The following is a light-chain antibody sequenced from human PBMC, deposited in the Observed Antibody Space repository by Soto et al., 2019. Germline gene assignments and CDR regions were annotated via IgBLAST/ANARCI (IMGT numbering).Light chain of an antibody. CDR2: DAS. V-gene: IGKV3-11*01. Sequence: EIVLTQSPATLSLSPGERATLSCRASQSVSSYLAWYQQKPGQAPRLLIYDASNRATGIPARFSGSGSGTDFTLTISSLEPEDCAVYYWQQRSNWPGTFGQGTKVEIK. CDR1: QSVSSY. CDR3: QQRSNWPGT. J-gene: IGKJ1*01.